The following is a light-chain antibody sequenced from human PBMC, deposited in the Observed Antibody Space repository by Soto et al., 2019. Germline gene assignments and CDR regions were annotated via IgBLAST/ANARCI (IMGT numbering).Light chain of an antibody. J-gene: IGLJ1*01. CDR1: SGDLGSYNR. V-gene: IGLV2-14*01. CDR2: EVT. Sequence: HSALPQPASVSGSPGQSITISCTGTSGDLGSYNRVSWYQQHPGKAPKLIIYEVTDRPSGVSNRFSGSKSGNTASLTISGLQAEDEAEYYCSSYTNINQRAWVYGNGTKVTVL. CDR3: SSYTNINQRAWV.